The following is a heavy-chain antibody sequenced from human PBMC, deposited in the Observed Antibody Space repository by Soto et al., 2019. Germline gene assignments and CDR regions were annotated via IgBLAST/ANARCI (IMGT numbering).Heavy chain of an antibody. Sequence: QVQLVQSGGGVVQAGNSLRLSCTASGLTFSCASFHWVRQAPGKGLEWVAGISENGDRQNSTESVRGRFLISRDSSKNTVYLQMTSLRPEDTGVYFCARRLATTVSALGYWGAGALVTVSS. CDR2: ISENGDRQ. V-gene: IGHV3-30-3*01. CDR3: ARRLATTVSALGY. CDR1: GLTFSCAS. J-gene: IGHJ4*02. D-gene: IGHD4-17*01.